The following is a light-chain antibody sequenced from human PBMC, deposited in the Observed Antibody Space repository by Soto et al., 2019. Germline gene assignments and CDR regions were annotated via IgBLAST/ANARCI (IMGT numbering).Light chain of an antibody. CDR1: HAISNY. V-gene: IGKV1-27*01. Sequence: DIQMTQSPPSLSASVGDRVTITCRASHAISNYLAWYQQKPGKVPELLIYAASTLQSGVPSRFSGSGSGTAFTLTISSLQPADVATYYCQKYDCAPRTFGQGTKVEIK. CDR2: AAS. J-gene: IGKJ1*01. CDR3: QKYDCAPRT.